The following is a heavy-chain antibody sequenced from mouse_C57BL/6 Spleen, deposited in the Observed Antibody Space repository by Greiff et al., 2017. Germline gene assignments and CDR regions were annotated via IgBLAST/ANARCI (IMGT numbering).Heavy chain of an antibody. CDR1: GFTFSDAW. V-gene: IGHV6-6*01. CDR2: IRNKANNHAP. Sequence: EVKLVESGGGLVQPGGSMKLSCAASGFTFSDAWMDWVRQSPEKGLEWVAEIRNKANNHAPYYADSVKGRFTISRDDSKSSVYLQMNSLRAEDTGIYYCTRDDYDVFAYWGQGTLGTVSA. CDR3: TRDDYDVFAY. J-gene: IGHJ3*01. D-gene: IGHD2-4*01.